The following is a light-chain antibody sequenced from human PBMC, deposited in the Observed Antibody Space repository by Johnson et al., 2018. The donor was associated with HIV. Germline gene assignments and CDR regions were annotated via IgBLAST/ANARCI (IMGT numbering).Light chain of an antibody. CDR2: DNH. CDR3: GTWDTSLSAHYV. J-gene: IGLJ1*01. Sequence: QSILTQPPSVSAAPGQEVTISCSGSSSNIGHNSVSWYQQLPGTAPKLLIYDNHKRPSRIPDRFSGSKSGTSATLGITGLQTGDEADYYCGTWDTSLSAHYVFGSGTKVIVL. V-gene: IGLV1-51*01. CDR1: SSNIGHNS.